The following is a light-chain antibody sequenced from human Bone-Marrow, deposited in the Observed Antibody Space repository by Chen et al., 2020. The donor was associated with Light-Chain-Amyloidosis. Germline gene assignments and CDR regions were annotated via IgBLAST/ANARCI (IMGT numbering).Light chain of an antibody. V-gene: IGLV3-21*02. CDR1: NIGSTS. CDR3: QVWDRGSDRPV. J-gene: IGLJ3*02. Sequence: SYVLTQPSSVSVAPGQTATIACGGNNIGSTSVHGYQQTPGQAPLLVVYDDSDRPSGIPARLSGSNSGNTATLTMSRVEAGDEADYYCQVWDRGSDRPVFGGGTKLTVL. CDR2: DDS.